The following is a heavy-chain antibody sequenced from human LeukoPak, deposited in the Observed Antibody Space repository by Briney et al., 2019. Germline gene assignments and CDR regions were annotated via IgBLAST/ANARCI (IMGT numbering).Heavy chain of an antibody. V-gene: IGHV4-34*01. CDR3: ARVRGDYPYYFDY. CDR2: INHSGST. Sequence: SETLSLTCAVYGGSFSGYYWSWIRQPPGKGLEWIGEINHSGSTNYNPSLKSRVTISVDTSKNQFSLKLSSVTAADTAVYYCARVRGDYPYYFDYWGQGTLVTVSS. CDR1: GGSFSGYY. J-gene: IGHJ4*02. D-gene: IGHD4-17*01.